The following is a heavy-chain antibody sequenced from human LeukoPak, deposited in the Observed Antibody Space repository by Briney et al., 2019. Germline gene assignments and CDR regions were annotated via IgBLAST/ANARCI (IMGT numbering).Heavy chain of an antibody. CDR3: ARVAARFDY. D-gene: IGHD6-6*01. J-gene: IGHJ4*02. V-gene: IGHV4-39*06. Sequence: SETLSLPRIVSGGSIISSSYYWGWIRQPPWRGLEVIGSIYHSGSTCYTPSLKSRVTISVYTSKNQSALKLGSVTAADTAVYYCARVAARFDYGGQGTLVTVSS. CDR2: IYHSGST. CDR1: GGSIISSSYY.